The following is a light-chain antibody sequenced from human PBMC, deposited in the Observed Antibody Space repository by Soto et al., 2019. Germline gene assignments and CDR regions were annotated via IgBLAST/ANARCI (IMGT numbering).Light chain of an antibody. J-gene: IGKJ1*01. CDR3: QQYNSYST. Sequence: DIQMTQSPSTLSASVGDRVTITCRASQSVRSWLAWYQQKPGRAPKFLIYDASSLESGVPSRFSGSGSGTEFTLTISSLQPDDFATYYCQQYNSYSTFGQGTRWIS. CDR2: DAS. CDR1: QSVRSW. V-gene: IGKV1-5*01.